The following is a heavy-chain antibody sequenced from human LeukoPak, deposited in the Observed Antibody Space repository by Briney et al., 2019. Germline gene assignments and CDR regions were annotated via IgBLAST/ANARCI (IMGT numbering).Heavy chain of an antibody. CDR2: ISGSGGST. CDR1: GFTFSSYA. J-gene: IGHJ4*02. D-gene: IGHD3-22*01. CDR3: VHLPRGSGSDY. Sequence: PGGSLRLSCAASGFTFSSYAMSWVGQAPGKGLEWVSAISGSGGSTYYADSVKGRLTISRDNYKHTLYLQMNSLRDEDTAVYYCVHLPRGSGSDYWGQGTLVTVSS. V-gene: IGHV3-23*01.